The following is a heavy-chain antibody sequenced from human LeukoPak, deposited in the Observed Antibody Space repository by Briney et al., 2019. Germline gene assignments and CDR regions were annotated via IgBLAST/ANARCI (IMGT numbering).Heavy chain of an antibody. J-gene: IGHJ6*02. CDR3: ARVNIVVVPAAMSRYGMDV. CDR1: GYTFTSYG. CDR2: IIPIFGTA. V-gene: IGHV1-69*13. D-gene: IGHD2-2*01. Sequence: SVKVSCKASGYTFTSYGISWVRQAPGQGLEWMGGIIPIFGTANYAQKFQGRVTITADESTSTAYMELSSLRSEDTAVYYCARVNIVVVPAAMSRYGMDVWGQGTTVTVSS.